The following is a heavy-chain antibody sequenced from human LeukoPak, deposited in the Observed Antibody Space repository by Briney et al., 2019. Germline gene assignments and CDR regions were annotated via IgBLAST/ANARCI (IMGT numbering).Heavy chain of an antibody. D-gene: IGHD2-21*01. CDR1: GFTVSSNY. CDR3: ARVSFRYYFDY. J-gene: IGHJ4*02. V-gene: IGHV3-53*01. CDR2: IYSGGST. Sequence: GGSLRLSCAASGFTVSSNYMSWVRQAPGKGLEWVSVIYSGGSTYYADSVKRRFTISRDNSKNTLYLQMNSLRVEDTAVYYCARVSFRYYFDYWGQGTLVTVSS.